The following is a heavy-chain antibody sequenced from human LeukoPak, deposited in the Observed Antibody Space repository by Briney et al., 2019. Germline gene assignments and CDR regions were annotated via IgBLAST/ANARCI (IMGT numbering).Heavy chain of an antibody. CDR3: AKDQSNYYYMDV. J-gene: IGHJ6*03. CDR2: IWYDGSNK. V-gene: IGHV3-33*06. Sequence: GGSLRLSCAASGFTFSSYGMHWVRQAPGKGLEWVAVIWYDGSNKYYADSVKGRFTISRDNSKNTLYLQMNSLRAEDTAVYYCAKDQSNYYYMDVWGKGTTVTVS. CDR1: GFTFSSYG.